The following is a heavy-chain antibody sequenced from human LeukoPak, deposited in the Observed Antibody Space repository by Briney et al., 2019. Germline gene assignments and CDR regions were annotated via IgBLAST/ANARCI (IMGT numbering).Heavy chain of an antibody. D-gene: IGHD6-6*01. J-gene: IGHJ6*02. CDR1: GFTFSSYS. CDR3: ARDKAQDSVYYGVDV. V-gene: IGHV3-21*06. CDR2: ISSGSNYI. Sequence: GGSLRLSCAASGFTFSSYSMVWVRQAPGKGLEWVSSISSGSNYIYYADSVKGRFTISRDNARTSLYLQMNSLRAEDTAVYYCARDKAQDSVYYGVDVWGQGTTVTVSS.